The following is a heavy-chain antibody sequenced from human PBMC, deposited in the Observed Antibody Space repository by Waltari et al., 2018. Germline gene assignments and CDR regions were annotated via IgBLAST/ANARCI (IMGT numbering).Heavy chain of an antibody. J-gene: IGHJ6*02. Sequence: QVQLQESGPGLVKPSETLSLTCTVSGGSISSYYWSWIRQPPGKGLEWIGYIYYRGSTNYNPSLKSRVTISVDTSKNQFSLKLSSVTAADTAVYYCARAAGDYDSSGLLGPYGMDVWGQGTTVTVSS. V-gene: IGHV4-59*01. CDR3: ARAAGDYDSSGLLGPYGMDV. CDR1: GGSISSYY. D-gene: IGHD3-22*01. CDR2: IYYRGST.